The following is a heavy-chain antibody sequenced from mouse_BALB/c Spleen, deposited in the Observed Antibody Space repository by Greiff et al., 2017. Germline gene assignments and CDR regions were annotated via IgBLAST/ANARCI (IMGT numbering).Heavy chain of an antibody. Sequence: VQVVESGPGLVAPSQSLSITCTVSGFSLTSYGVHWVRQPPGKGLEWLGVIWAGGSTNYNSALMSRLSISKDNSKSQVFLKMNSLQTDDTAMYYCARDPMDSSGYSPFAYWGQGTLVTVSA. CDR2: IWAGGST. CDR3: ARDPMDSSGYSPFAY. CDR1: GFSLTSYG. V-gene: IGHV2-9*02. J-gene: IGHJ3*01. D-gene: IGHD3-2*01.